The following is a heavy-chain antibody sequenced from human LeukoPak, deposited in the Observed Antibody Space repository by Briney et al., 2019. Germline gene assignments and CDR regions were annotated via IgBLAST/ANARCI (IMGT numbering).Heavy chain of an antibody. D-gene: IGHD1-1*01. CDR3: ARALERYYFDF. CDR2: TYYMSKWFH. J-gene: IGHJ4*02. Sequence: SQTLSLTCAISGDTVSGNSGAWIWIRQSPSRGLEWLGRTYYMSKWFHEYAVSVNGRIIISPDTANNQFSLHLSSVTADDTGVHYCARALERYYFDFWGQGTLVTVSS. CDR1: GDTVSGNSGA. V-gene: IGHV6-1*01.